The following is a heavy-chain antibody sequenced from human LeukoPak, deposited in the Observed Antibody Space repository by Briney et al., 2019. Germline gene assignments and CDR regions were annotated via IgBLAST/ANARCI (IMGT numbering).Heavy chain of an antibody. J-gene: IGHJ4*02. CDR3: GRQGYTASYYFVDY. Sequence: SETLSLTCSVSGGSINSYYWGWVRHPAGKGLEWVGRIYITGATHYSPSLTSRLTMSVDTSKNPFSLKLRSVTAADTAVYYCGRQGYTASYYFVDYWSQGTLGTVSS. V-gene: IGHV4-4*07. CDR2: IYITGAT. D-gene: IGHD3-10*01. CDR1: GGSINSYY.